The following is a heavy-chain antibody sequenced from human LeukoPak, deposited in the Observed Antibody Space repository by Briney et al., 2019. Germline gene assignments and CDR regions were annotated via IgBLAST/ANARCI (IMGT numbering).Heavy chain of an antibody. CDR2: MNPNSGNT. V-gene: IGHV1-8*01. Sequence: GASVKVSCKASGYTFTTYDINWVRQATGQGLEWMGWMNPNSGNTACAQKFQGRVTMTRNTSISTAFMELSGLRSEDTAVYFCARRNTAMVAGLDYWGQGSLVTVSS. D-gene: IGHD5-18*01. J-gene: IGHJ4*02. CDR3: ARRNTAMVAGLDY. CDR1: GYTFTTYD.